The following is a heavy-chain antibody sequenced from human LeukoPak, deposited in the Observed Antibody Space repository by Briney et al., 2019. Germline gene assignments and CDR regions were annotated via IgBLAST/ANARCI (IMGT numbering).Heavy chain of an antibody. CDR1: GGTFSSYA. V-gene: IGHV1-69*04. Sequence: SVKVSCKASGGTFSSYAISWVRQAPGQGLEWVGRIIPILGIANYAQKFQGRVTITADKSTSTAYMELSSLRSEDTAVYYCARDNSGSYYGNFDYWGQGTLVTVSS. CDR3: ARDNSGSYYGNFDY. CDR2: IIPILGIA. J-gene: IGHJ4*02. D-gene: IGHD1-26*01.